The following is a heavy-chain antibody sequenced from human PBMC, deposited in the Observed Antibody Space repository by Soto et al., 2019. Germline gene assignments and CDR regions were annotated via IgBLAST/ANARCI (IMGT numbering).Heavy chain of an antibody. J-gene: IGHJ4*02. V-gene: IGHV3-23*01. Sequence: GGSLRLSCAASGFTFSSYAMSWVRQAPGKGLEWVSAISGSGGSTYYADSVKGRFTISRDNSKNTLYLQMNSLRAEDTAVYCCAKTERRESSGWRRVFDYWGQGTLVTVSS. CDR1: GFTFSSYA. CDR2: ISGSGGST. CDR3: AKTERRESSGWRRVFDY. D-gene: IGHD6-19*01.